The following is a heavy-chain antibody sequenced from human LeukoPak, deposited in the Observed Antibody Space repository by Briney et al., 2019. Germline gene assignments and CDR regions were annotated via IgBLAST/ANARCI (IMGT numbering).Heavy chain of an antibody. J-gene: IGHJ4*02. CDR3: AKDQNYYGSGGYFNFDY. CDR1: GFTFSSYG. D-gene: IGHD3-10*01. Sequence: QPGGSLRLSCAASGFTFSSYGMHWVRQAPGKGLEWVAFKSYHGSNKYYADFVKGRFTISKDNSKNTLYLQMNSLRVEDTAVYYCAKDQNYYGSGGYFNFDYWGQGALVTVSS. CDR2: KSYHGSNK. V-gene: IGHV3-30*18.